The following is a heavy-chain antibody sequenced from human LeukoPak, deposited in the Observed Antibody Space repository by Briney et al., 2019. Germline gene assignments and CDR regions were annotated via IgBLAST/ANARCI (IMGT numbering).Heavy chain of an antibody. Sequence: SVKVSCTASGGTFSSYAISWVRQAPGQGLEWMGRIIPIFGTANYAQKFQGRVTITTDESTSTAYMELSSLRSEDTAVYYCAREDSSSWYLGDYWGQGTLVTVSS. CDR1: GGTFSSYA. CDR2: IIPIFGTA. J-gene: IGHJ4*02. D-gene: IGHD6-13*01. V-gene: IGHV1-69*05. CDR3: AREDSSSWYLGDY.